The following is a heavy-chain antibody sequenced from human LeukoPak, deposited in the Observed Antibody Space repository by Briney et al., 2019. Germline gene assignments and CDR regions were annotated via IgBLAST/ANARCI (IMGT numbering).Heavy chain of an antibody. CDR1: GYTFTSYY. D-gene: IGHD3-16*01. CDR2: INPSGGST. CDR3: ATREDYGAFDI. J-gene: IGHJ3*02. V-gene: IGHV1-46*01. Sequence: ASVKVSCKASGYTFTSYYMRWERQAPGQGLEWMGIINPSGGSTSYAQKFQGRVTMTRDMSTSTVYMELSSLRSEDTAVYYCATREDYGAFDIWGQGTMVTVSS.